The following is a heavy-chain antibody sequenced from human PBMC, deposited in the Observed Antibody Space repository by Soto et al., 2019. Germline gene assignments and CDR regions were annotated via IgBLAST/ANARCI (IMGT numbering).Heavy chain of an antibody. CDR1: GGSISSSSYY. CDR2: IYYSGST. Sequence: SETLSLTCTVSGGSISSSSYYWGWIRQPPGKGLEWIGSIYYSGSTYYNPSLKSRVTISVDTSKNQFSLKLSSVTAADTAVYYCARCTHIVVVVAAPVGAFDIWGQGTMVTVSS. J-gene: IGHJ3*02. V-gene: IGHV4-39*01. CDR3: ARCTHIVVVVAAPVGAFDI. D-gene: IGHD2-15*01.